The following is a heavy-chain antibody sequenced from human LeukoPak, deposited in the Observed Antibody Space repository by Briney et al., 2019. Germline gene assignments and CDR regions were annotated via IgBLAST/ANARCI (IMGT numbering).Heavy chain of an antibody. D-gene: IGHD3-10*01. V-gene: IGHV4-59*01. CDR3: AREGLYYYGSGSYYNLLDY. CDR1: GGSISSYY. CDR2: IYYSGST. Sequence: SETLSLTCTVSGGSISSYYWSWIRQPPGKGLEWVGYIYYSGSTNYNPSLKSRVTISVDTSKNQFSLKLSSVTAADTAVYYCAREGLYYYGSGSYYNLLDYWGQGTLVTVSS. J-gene: IGHJ4*02.